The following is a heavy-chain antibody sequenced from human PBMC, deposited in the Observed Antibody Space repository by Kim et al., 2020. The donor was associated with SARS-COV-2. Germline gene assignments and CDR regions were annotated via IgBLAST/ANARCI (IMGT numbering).Heavy chain of an antibody. V-gene: IGHV3-48*02. CDR3: AREGEGGYDYLDY. J-gene: IGHJ4*02. Sequence: YADPVKGRFTISRDNAKNSLYLQMNSLRDEDTAVYYCAREGEGGYDYLDYWGQGTLVTVSS. D-gene: IGHD5-12*01.